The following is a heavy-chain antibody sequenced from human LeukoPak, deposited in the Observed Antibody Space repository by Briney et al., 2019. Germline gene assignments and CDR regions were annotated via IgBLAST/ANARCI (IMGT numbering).Heavy chain of an antibody. CDR1: GNTFSSYY. CDR3: ARGRIAVAVLDY. V-gene: IGHV1-46*01. J-gene: IGHJ4*02. D-gene: IGHD6-19*01. Sequence: ASVKVSCKASGNTFSSYYMHWVRQAPGQGLEWMGIINPSGGNTNYAQKFQGRVTITRDTSASTAYMELSSLRSEDTAVYYCARGRIAVAVLDYWGQGTLVTVSS. CDR2: INPSGGNT.